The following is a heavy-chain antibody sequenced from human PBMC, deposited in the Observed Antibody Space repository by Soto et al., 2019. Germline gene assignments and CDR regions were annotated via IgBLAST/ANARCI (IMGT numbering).Heavy chain of an antibody. CDR2: ISGSGGST. D-gene: IGHD6-19*01. J-gene: IGHJ5*02. V-gene: IGHV3-23*01. CDR3: AKDPGKQWLGGLFAP. CDR1: GFTFSSYA. Sequence: EVQLLESGGGLVQPGGSLRLSCAASGFTFSSYAMSWVRQAPGKGLEWVSAISGSGGSTYYADSVKGRFTISRDNSKNALDLHMDSLRAEDTAVYYCAKDPGKQWLGGLFAPWGQGTLVTVSS.